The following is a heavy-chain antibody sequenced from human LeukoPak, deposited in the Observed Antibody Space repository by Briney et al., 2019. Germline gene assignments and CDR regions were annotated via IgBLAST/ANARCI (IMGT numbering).Heavy chain of an antibody. J-gene: IGHJ6*03. V-gene: IGHV1-2*02. CDR1: GYTFTGYY. Sequence: ASVKVSCKASGYTFTGYYIHWVRQAPGQGLEWMGWINPNSGGTNYAQKFQGRVTMTRDTSISTAYMELSRLRSDDTAVYYCARDTARITIFGVAKYMDVWGKGTTVTFSS. CDR3: ARDTARITIFGVAKYMDV. D-gene: IGHD3-3*01. CDR2: INPNSGGT.